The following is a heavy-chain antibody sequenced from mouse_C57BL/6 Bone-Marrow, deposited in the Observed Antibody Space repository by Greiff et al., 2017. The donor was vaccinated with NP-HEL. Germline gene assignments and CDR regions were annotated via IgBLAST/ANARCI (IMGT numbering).Heavy chain of an antibody. J-gene: IGHJ4*01. V-gene: IGHV1-55*01. Sequence: VQLQQSGAELVKPGASVKMSCKASGYTFTSYWITWVKQRPGQGLAWIGDIYPGSGSTNYNEKFKSKATLTVDTSSSTAYMQLSSLTSEDSAVYYCAYYYGSYYAMDYWGQGTSVTVSS. CDR1: GYTFTSYW. D-gene: IGHD1-1*01. CDR3: AYYYGSYYAMDY. CDR2: IYPGSGST.